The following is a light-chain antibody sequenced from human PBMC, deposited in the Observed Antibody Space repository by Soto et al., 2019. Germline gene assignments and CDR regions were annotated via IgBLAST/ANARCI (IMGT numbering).Light chain of an antibody. V-gene: IGLV1-47*01. CDR3: ATWDDSLSVGV. J-gene: IGLJ2*01. Sequence: QSVLTQPPSASGTPGQRGTISCSGSSSNIGRDFVYWYQQLPGTAPKLLIYRNNQRPSGVPDRFSGSRSGTSASLAISGLRSEDEADYYCATWDDSLSVGVFGGGTKLTVL. CDR1: SSNIGRDF. CDR2: RNN.